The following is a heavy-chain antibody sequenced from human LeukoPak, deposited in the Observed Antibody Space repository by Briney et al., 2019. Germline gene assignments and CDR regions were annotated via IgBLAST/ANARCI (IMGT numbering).Heavy chain of an antibody. D-gene: IGHD2-2*01. J-gene: IGHJ3*02. Sequence: ASVKVSCKASGYTFTGYYMHWVRQAPGQGLEWMGWINPNSGGTNYAQKFQGRVTMTRDTSISTAYMELSRLGSDDTAVYYCARDFEYCSSTSCSDAFDIWGQGTMVTVSS. CDR2: INPNSGGT. CDR3: ARDFEYCSSTSCSDAFDI. V-gene: IGHV1-2*02. CDR1: GYTFTGYY.